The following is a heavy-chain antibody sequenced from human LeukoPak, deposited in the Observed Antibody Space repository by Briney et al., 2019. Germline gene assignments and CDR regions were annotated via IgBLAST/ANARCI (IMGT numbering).Heavy chain of an antibody. Sequence: SVKVSCKASGGTFSSYAISWVRQAPGQGLEWMGGIIPIFGTANYAQKFQGRVTITADESTSTAYMELSSLRSEDTAVYYCARARYSSSNPVTYLYYYYYYGMDVWGQGTTVTVSS. CDR3: ARARYSSSNPVTYLYYYYYYGMDV. CDR2: IIPIFGTA. J-gene: IGHJ6*02. V-gene: IGHV1-69*13. CDR1: GGTFSSYA. D-gene: IGHD6-6*01.